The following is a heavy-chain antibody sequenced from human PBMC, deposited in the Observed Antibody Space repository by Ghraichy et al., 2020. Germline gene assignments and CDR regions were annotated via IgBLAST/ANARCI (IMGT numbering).Heavy chain of an antibody. CDR2: VSRDGDIT. CDR1: GFTFRLHW. D-gene: IGHD2-15*01. J-gene: IGHJ6*02. Sequence: GESLNISCPASGFTFRLHWTHWVRQVPGQGLVWVSRVSRDGDITDYADSVKGRFTISRDNAKKNTVYLQMNSLRAEDTAVYYCAICCRDATTGMDVWGQGTTVTVAS. V-gene: IGHV3-74*01. CDR3: AICCRDATTGMDV.